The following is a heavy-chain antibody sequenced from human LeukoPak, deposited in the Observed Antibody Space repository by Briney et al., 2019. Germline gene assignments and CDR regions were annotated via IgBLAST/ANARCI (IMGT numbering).Heavy chain of an antibody. Sequence: GRSLRLSCAASGFLFSTFGMHWFRQAPGKGLEWVALIWYDGSNKYYADSVKGRFTISRDTSNNTLYLQMNSLRAEDTAVYYGARGRSISAHCDYWGQGTLVTVSS. CDR1: GFLFSTFG. CDR2: IWYDGSNK. V-gene: IGHV3-33*01. D-gene: IGHD3-3*02. CDR3: ARGRSISAHCDY. J-gene: IGHJ4*02.